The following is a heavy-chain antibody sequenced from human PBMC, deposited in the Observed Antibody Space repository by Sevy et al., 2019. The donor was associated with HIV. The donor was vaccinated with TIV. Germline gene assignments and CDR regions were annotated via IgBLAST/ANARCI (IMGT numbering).Heavy chain of an antibody. CDR2: IYTSGST. Sequence: TLSLTCIVSGDSISNPSYYWHWIRQPAGKGLEWIGRIYTSGSTNYNPSFKSRVTLSVDTSNDRFSLILTSVTAGDTAVYYCARHHRAVAGFDYWGQGTLVTVSS. CDR1: GDSISNPSYY. D-gene: IGHD6-19*01. J-gene: IGHJ4*02. V-gene: IGHV4-61*02. CDR3: ARHHRAVAGFDY.